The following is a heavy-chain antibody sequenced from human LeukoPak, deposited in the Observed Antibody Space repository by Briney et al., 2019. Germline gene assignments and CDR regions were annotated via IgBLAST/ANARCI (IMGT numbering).Heavy chain of an antibody. D-gene: IGHD4-17*01. CDR2: ISAYNGNT. V-gene: IGHV1-18*01. CDR3: AKDGPTTTVADYFDN. Sequence: GASVKVSCKASGYTFTSYGISWVRQAPGQGLEWMGWISAYNGNTNYAQKLQGRVTMTTDTSTSTAYMELRSLRSDDTAVYYCAKDGPTTTVADYFDNWGQGTLVTVSS. CDR1: GYTFTSYG. J-gene: IGHJ4*02.